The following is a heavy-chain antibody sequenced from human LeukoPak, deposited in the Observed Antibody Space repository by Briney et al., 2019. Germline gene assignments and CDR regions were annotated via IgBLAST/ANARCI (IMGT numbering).Heavy chain of an antibody. CDR2: IYYSGST. V-gene: IGHV4-38-2*02. Sequence: SETLSLICTVSGYSISSGYFWGWIRQPPGKGLEWIGSIYYSGSTYYNPSLKSRVPISVDTSKNQFSLKLSSVTAADTAVYYCARNSGSYGYYFDYWGQGTLVTVSS. J-gene: IGHJ4*02. CDR3: ARNSGSYGYYFDY. D-gene: IGHD1-26*01. CDR1: GYSISSGYF.